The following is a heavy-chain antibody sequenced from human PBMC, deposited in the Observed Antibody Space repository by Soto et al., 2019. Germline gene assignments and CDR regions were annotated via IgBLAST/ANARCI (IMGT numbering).Heavy chain of an antibody. V-gene: IGHV1-69*13. D-gene: IGHD6-6*01. J-gene: IGHJ4*02. CDR3: AIEYSSSPPYYPIGY. Sequence: ASVNGSCKASGGTFSSYSISWVRQAPGQGLEWMGGIIPIFGTANYAQKFQGRVTITADESTSTAYMELSSLRSEDTAVYYCAIEYSSSPPYYPIGYWGQGTLVTVSS. CDR2: IIPIFGTA. CDR1: GGTFSSYS.